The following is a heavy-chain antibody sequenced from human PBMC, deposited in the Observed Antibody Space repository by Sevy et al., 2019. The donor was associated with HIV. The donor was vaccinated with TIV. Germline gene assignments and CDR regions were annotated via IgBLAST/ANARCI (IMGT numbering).Heavy chain of an antibody. V-gene: IGHV4-31*03. J-gene: IGHJ5*02. CDR2: IFHTGST. CDR3: AREGTKGVWFDP. CDR1: GGSINSGDYY. Sequence: SETLSLTCTVSGGSINSGDYYWSWIRQHPEKGLEWIGYIFHTGSTYYNRSFKSRATISVDTSKNQFSLKLSLMTAAGTAVYYCAREGTKGVWFDPWGQRTLVTVSS. D-gene: IGHD3-16*01.